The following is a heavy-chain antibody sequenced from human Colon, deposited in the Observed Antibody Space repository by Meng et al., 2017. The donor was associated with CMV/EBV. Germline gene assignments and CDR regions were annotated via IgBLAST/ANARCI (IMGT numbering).Heavy chain of an antibody. J-gene: IGHJ6*02. D-gene: IGHD5-18*01. CDR1: GFTFSSYP. Sequence: GESLKISCAASGFTFSSYPMYWVRQAPGKGLEWVASISSSSSYIYYADSLKGRFTISRDGARNSLFLQMNSLSVEDTAVYYCARDQYTAMVKDGMDVWGQGTTVTVSS. CDR3: ARDQYTAMVKDGMDV. CDR2: ISSSSSYI. V-gene: IGHV3-21*01.